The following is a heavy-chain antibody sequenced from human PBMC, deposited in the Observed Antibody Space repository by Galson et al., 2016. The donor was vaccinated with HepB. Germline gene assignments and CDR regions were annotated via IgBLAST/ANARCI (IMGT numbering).Heavy chain of an antibody. J-gene: IGHJ6*02. CDR2: IIPIFGIA. D-gene: IGHD5-24*01. Sequence: SVKVSCKVSGGTFSSSGISWVRQAPGQGLEWMGGIIPIFGIATYAQKFQDRVTIIADESTSTAYMELSSLRSEDTAVYYCARDMRDNYYYYGMDVWGQGTTVTVSS. CDR1: GGTFSSSG. CDR3: ARDMRDNYYYYGMDV. V-gene: IGHV1-69*13.